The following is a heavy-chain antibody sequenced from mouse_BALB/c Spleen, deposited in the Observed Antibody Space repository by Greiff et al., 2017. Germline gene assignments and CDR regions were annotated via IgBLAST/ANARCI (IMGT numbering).Heavy chain of an antibody. J-gene: IGHJ3*01. CDR3: NAIDSSGYEFAY. D-gene: IGHD3-2*01. CDR2: IDPENGDT. Sequence: VQLKQSGAELVRSGASVKLSCTASGFNIKDYYMHWVKQRPEQGLEWIGWIDPENGDTEYAPKFQGKATMTADTSSNTAYLQLSSLTSEDTAVYYCNAIDSSGYEFAYWGQGTLVTVSA. CDR1: GFNIKDYY. V-gene: IGHV14-4*02.